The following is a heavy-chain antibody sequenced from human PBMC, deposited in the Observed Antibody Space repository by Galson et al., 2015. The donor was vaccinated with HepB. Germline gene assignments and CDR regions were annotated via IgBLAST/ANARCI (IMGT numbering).Heavy chain of an antibody. CDR3: ARTDRSGWSDDDVFEI. Sequence: SVKVSCKASGYTFSSFAMNWVRQAPGQGLEWMGWINTNTGNPTYAQGFTGRFVFSLDSSVSTAYLQISSLKAEDTAVYYCARTDRSGWSDDDVFEIWGQGTMVTVSS. D-gene: IGHD6-19*01. V-gene: IGHV7-4-1*02. CDR1: GYTFSSFA. CDR2: INTNTGNP. J-gene: IGHJ3*02.